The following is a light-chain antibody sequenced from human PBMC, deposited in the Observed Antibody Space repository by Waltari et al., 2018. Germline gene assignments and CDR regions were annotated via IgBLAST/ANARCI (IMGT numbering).Light chain of an antibody. V-gene: IGLV2-14*03. CDR3: SSYTNSRTTI. CDR2: DVT. CDR1: GSDIGGYNY. Sequence: QSALTQPASVSGSPGQSIAISCTGTGSDIGGYNYVSWYQQYPGRAPKLIIYDVTRWPPGVSNRFLGSKSGVTASLTISGLQAEDEADYYCSSYTNSRTTIFGGGTRVTVL. J-gene: IGLJ2*01.